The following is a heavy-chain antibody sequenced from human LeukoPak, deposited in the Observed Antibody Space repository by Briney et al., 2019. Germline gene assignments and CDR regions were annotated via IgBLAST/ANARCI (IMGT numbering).Heavy chain of an antibody. Sequence: GGSLRLSCAASGFTVSSNYMSWVRQAPGKGLEWVSVIYSGGSTYYADSVKGRFTISRHNSKNTLYLQMNSLRAEDTAVYYCARAYCSSTSCPTARYWYFDLWGRGTLVSVSS. D-gene: IGHD2-2*01. CDR1: GFTVSSNY. CDR2: IYSGGST. V-gene: IGHV3-53*04. J-gene: IGHJ2*01. CDR3: ARAYCSSTSCPTARYWYFDL.